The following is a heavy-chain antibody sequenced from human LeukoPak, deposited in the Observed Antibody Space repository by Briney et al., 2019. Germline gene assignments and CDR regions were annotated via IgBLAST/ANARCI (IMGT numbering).Heavy chain of an antibody. D-gene: IGHD6-19*01. Sequence: SETLSLTCAVYGGSFSGYYWSWIRQPPGKGLEWIGEINHSGSTNYNPSLKSRVTISVGTSKNQFSLKLSSVTAADTAVYHCARVRAVAGTKLHAFDIWGQGTMVTVSS. V-gene: IGHV4-34*01. CDR3: ARVRAVAGTKLHAFDI. CDR1: GGSFSGYY. CDR2: INHSGST. J-gene: IGHJ3*02.